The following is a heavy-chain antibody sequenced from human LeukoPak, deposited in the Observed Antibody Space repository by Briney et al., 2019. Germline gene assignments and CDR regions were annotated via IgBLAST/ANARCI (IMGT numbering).Heavy chain of an antibody. J-gene: IGHJ4*02. Sequence: GGSLRLSCAASGFTSSSYGMHWVRQAPGKGLEWVAVISYDGSNKYYADSVKGRFTISRDNSKNTLYLQMNSLRAEDTAVYYCAKDLPIVGAFDYWGQGTLVTVSS. CDR2: ISYDGSNK. CDR1: GFTSSSYG. V-gene: IGHV3-30*18. D-gene: IGHD1-26*01. CDR3: AKDLPIVGAFDY.